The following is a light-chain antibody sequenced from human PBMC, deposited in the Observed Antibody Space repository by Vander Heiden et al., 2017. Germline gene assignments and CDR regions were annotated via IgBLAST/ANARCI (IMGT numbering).Light chain of an antibody. V-gene: IGLV2-14*01. CDR1: SSAIGAYFF. CDR3: SSFTGASTLV. Sequence: QSALTQPASVSGSLGQSITISCSGTSSAIGAYFFVSWYQQRPGKAPKLIIYEVNNRPSGVSSRFSGSKSGNTASLTISGLQAADEAYYHCSSFTGASTLVFGGGTKVTVL. J-gene: IGLJ3*02. CDR2: EVN.